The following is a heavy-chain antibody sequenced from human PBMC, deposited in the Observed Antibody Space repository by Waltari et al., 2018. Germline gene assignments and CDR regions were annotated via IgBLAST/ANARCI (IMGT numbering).Heavy chain of an antibody. CDR3: XRGKKXGYSGSGVWFDX. Sequence: QVQLQXWGXXLLKXSXTLSXTCAVYGESXSGYYWSWIRQPPGKGLAWIGEVILGGXTNYSXSLKSRVTISXDTSKNLFSLKLNSLTAXDTAVYYCXRGKKXGYSGSGVWFDXWGQGTLVTVSS. J-gene: IGHJ5*02. D-gene: IGHD3-10*01. V-gene: IGHV4-34*01. CDR2: VILGGXT. CDR1: GESXSGYY.